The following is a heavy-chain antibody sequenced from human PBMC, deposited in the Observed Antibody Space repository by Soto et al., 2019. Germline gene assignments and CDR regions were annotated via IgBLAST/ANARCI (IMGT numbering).Heavy chain of an antibody. CDR3: ARDRRPSHIVAVVAATQSLSY. Sequence: ASVKVSCKASGYTFTSYYMHWVRQAPGQGLEWMGIINPSGGSTSYAQKFQGRVTMTRDTSTSTVYMELSSLRSEDTAVYYCARDRRPSHIVAVVAATQSLSYWGQGTLVTVSS. V-gene: IGHV1-46*01. CDR1: GYTFTSYY. CDR2: INPSGGST. D-gene: IGHD2-15*01. J-gene: IGHJ4*02.